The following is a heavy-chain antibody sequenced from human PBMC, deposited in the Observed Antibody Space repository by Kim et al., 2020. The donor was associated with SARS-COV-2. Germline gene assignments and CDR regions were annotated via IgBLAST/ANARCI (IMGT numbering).Heavy chain of an antibody. Sequence: DVDSVKGRFTISRDTAKKSLYLQMSSLRTGDTAIYYCAAVDSVQVPGGIWGQGTLVTVSS. V-gene: IGHV3-7*01. CDR3: AAVDSVQVPGGI. D-gene: IGHD3-10*01. J-gene: IGHJ4*02.